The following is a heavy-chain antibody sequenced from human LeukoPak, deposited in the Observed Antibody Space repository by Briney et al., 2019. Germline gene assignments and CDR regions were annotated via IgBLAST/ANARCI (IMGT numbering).Heavy chain of an antibody. CDR1: GGSISSGDYY. J-gene: IGHJ3*02. CDR2: IYYSGST. V-gene: IGHV4-30-4*01. D-gene: IGHD3-10*01. Sequence: SQTLSLTCTVSGGSISSGDYYWSWIRQPPGKGLEWIGYIYYSGSTYYNPSLKSRVNISVDTSKNQFSLKLSSVTAADTAVYYCASDMVRGVMVHAFDIWGQGTMVTVSS. CDR3: ASDMVRGVMVHAFDI.